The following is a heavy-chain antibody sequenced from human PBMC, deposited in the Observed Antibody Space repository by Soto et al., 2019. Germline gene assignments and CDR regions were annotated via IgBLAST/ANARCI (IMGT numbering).Heavy chain of an antibody. V-gene: IGHV4-59*08. J-gene: IGHJ4*02. Sequence: QVQLQESGPGLVKPSETLSLTCAVSGASIRSDYWSWIRQIPGRGLEWIGYIYDSERTNYNPSLRSRVTISADTSKNQFSLKVRSVTAAGTAVYYCARQWDYWGQGILVTVSS. CDR1: GASIRSDY. CDR2: IYDSERT. CDR3: ARQWDY.